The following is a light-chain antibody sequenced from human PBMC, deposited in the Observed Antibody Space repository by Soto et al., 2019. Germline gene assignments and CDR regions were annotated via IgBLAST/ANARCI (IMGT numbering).Light chain of an antibody. Sequence: QSARNHPPSVSGSPGKSFAISCTGTSSVVGRYIFVPWYQQPPAAAPKLMIYEVTNRPSGVPDRFSGSKSGNTASLTISGLQAEDEADYYCNSYTGSSTYVFGTGTKVTVL. V-gene: IGLV2-18*02. J-gene: IGLJ1*01. CDR1: SSVVGRYIF. CDR3: NSYTGSSTYV. CDR2: EVT.